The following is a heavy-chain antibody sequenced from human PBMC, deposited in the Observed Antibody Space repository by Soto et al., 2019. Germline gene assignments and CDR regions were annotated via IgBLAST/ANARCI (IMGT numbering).Heavy chain of an antibody. J-gene: IGHJ4*02. CDR2: IKADSTDI. CDR1: GFTFGDYA. V-gene: IGHV3-7*01. CDR3: ATIGNDYGDYLDR. Sequence: GGSLRLSCAASGFTFGDYAMHWVRQAPGKGLEWVAHIKADSTDIYYVDSVKGRFTISRDNAKNSLYLQMNSLRVEDTAVYYCATIGNDYGDYLDRWGQGTPVTVSS. D-gene: IGHD4-17*01.